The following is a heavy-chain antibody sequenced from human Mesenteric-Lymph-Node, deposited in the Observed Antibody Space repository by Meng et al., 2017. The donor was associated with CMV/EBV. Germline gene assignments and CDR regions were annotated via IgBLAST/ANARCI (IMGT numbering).Heavy chain of an antibody. CDR1: ALSFSSYG. D-gene: IGHD2-21*01. CDR3: VRGAYWYYFDY. J-gene: IGHJ4*02. V-gene: IGHV3-74*01. CDR2: TNTDGSST. Sequence: GGSLRLSCAASALSFSSYGMHWVRQAPGKGLVWVSRTNTDGSSTNYVDSVKGRFTISRDNAKNTLYLQMSTLRPDDTAVYYCVRGAYWYYFDYWGQGTLVTVSS.